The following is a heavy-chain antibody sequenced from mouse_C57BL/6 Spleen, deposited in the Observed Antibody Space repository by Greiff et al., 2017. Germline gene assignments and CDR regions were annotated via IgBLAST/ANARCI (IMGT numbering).Heavy chain of an antibody. CDR1: GYTFTDYY. V-gene: IGHV1-19*01. Sequence: VQLKQSGPVLVKPGASVKMSCKASGYTFTDYYMNWVKQSHGKSLEWIGVINPYNGGTSYNQKFKGKATLTVDKSSSTAYMELNSLTSEDSAVYYCARGPLSTMVTTGAMDYWGQGTSVTVSS. D-gene: IGHD2-2*01. CDR2: INPYNGGT. J-gene: IGHJ4*01. CDR3: ARGPLSTMVTTGAMDY.